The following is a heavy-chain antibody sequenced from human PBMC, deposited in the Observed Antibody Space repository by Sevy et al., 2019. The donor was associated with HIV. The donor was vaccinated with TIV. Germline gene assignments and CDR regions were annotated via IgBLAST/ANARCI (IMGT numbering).Heavy chain of an antibody. CDR2: ISHDGNNR. CDR1: GFTFPIYS. V-gene: IGHV3-30*04. Sequence: GGSLSLSCVASGFTFPIYSVVWVRRAPGKGLEWLTLISHDGNNRYYADSVKGRFTISRDNSNNILYLQMTSLRVEDTALYFCARVAVEYCTNDCYHRFDHWGLGTLVTVSS. CDR3: ARVAVEYCTNDCYHRFDH. J-gene: IGHJ4*02. D-gene: IGHD2-8*01.